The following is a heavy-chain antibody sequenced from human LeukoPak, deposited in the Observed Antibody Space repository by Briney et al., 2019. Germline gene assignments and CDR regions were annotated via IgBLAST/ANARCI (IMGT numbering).Heavy chain of an antibody. CDR2: ISRDGNDK. CDR1: GFTFRNYV. V-gene: IGHV3-30*18. Sequence: GGSLRLSCAASGFTFRNYVIHWVRQAPGKGLEWVALISRDGNDKYYSDSVKGRFTISRDNSKNTLFLQMNSLRAEDTAVYYCAKQGSLPWYYYGMDVWGQGTTVTVSS. CDR3: AKQGSLPWYYYGMDV. D-gene: IGHD2-15*01. J-gene: IGHJ6*02.